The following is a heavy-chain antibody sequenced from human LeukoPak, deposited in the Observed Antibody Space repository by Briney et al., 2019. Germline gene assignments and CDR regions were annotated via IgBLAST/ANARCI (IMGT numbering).Heavy chain of an antibody. CDR3: ARARDGAFYDFWSGYHSSLDY. D-gene: IGHD3-3*01. CDR1: GFTFSSHA. J-gene: IGHJ4*02. V-gene: IGHV3-30*01. CDR2: ISYDGSNK. Sequence: PGGSLRLSCAASGFTFSSHAMHWVRQVPGKGLEWVAVISYDGSNKYYADSVKGRFTISRDNSKNTLYVQMNSLRAEDTAVYYCARARDGAFYDFWSGYHSSLDYWGQGTLVTVSS.